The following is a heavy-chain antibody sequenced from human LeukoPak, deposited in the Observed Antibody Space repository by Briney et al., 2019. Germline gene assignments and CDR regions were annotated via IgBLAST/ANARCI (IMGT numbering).Heavy chain of an antibody. Sequence: GGSLRLSCAASGFTFSSYAMSWVRQAPGKGLEWVSRINTDGSSTSYADSVKGRFTISRDNAKNTLYLQMNSLRAEDTAVYYCARGTFMDVWGKGTTVTVSS. CDR1: GFTFSSYA. CDR2: INTDGSST. J-gene: IGHJ6*03. CDR3: ARGTFMDV. V-gene: IGHV3-74*01. D-gene: IGHD2/OR15-2a*01.